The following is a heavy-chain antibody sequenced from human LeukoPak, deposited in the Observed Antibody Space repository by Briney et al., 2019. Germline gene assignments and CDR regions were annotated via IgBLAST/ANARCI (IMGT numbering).Heavy chain of an antibody. CDR2: ISSSSSYI. D-gene: IGHD3-22*01. J-gene: IGHJ4*02. V-gene: IGHV3-21*01. Sequence: GGSLRLSCAASGFTFSSYSMNWVRQAPGKGLEWVSSISSSSSYIYYADSVKGRFTISRDNAKNSLYLQMNSLRAEDTAVYYCARARGYYDSSGYCYGYWGQGTLVTVSS. CDR3: ARARGYYDSSGYCYGY. CDR1: GFTFSSYS.